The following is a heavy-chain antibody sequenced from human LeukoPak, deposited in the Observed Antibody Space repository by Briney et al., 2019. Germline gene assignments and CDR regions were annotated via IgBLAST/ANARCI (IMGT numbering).Heavy chain of an antibody. CDR2: IYWDDDK. CDR3: ARTRHGATPTRLDF. Sequence: ESGPTLVKPTQTLTLTCSFSGFSLTSGGEGVAWIRQPPGKAPEWLALIYWDDDKRFRPSLQNRLTVSKDTSKNQVVLSMTKMDPLDTGTYYCARTRHGATPTRLDFWGQGILVVVSS. CDR1: GFSLTSGGEG. V-gene: IGHV2-5*02. D-gene: IGHD4/OR15-4a*01. J-gene: IGHJ4*02.